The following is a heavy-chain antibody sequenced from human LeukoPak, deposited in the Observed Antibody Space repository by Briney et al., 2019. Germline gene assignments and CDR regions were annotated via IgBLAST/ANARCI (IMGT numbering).Heavy chain of an antibody. J-gene: IGHJ4*02. D-gene: IGHD7-27*01. CDR3: AREVLRTNWGSLDH. CDR1: GFTFSSYS. Sequence: GGSLRLSCAASGFTFSSYSMNRVRQAPGKGLEWVSSISSSSSYIYYADSVKGRFTISRDNAKNSLYLQMNSLRAEDTAVYYCAREVLRTNWGSLDHWGQGTLVTVSS. V-gene: IGHV3-21*01. CDR2: ISSSSSYI.